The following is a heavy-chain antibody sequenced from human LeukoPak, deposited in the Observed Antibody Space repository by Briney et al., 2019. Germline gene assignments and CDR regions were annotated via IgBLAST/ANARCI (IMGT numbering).Heavy chain of an antibody. D-gene: IGHD3-10*01. V-gene: IGHV3-74*01. CDR3: ARDTNYYGSGSYYKDY. J-gene: IGHJ4*02. CDR1: GFNFRSYW. CDR2: INSDGSST. Sequence: GGSLRLSCAASGFNFRSYWMHWVRQAPGKGLVWVSRINSDGSSTSYADSVKGRFTISRDNAKNTLYLQMNSLRAEDTAVYYCARDTNYYGSGSYYKDYWGQGTLVTVSS.